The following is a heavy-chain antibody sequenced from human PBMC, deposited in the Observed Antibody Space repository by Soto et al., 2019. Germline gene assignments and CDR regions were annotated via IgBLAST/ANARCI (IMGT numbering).Heavy chain of an antibody. CDR3: ARRKERSGPYYLDL. Sequence: ASVKVSCKASGFTFITYGFSWVRQAAGQGLEWMGWMNPNNGNAGFAQKFRGRINMTRNTSISTAYLELSSLRSDDSAVYFCARRKERSGPYYLDLWGQGTRSPSPQ. D-gene: IGHD6-25*01. CDR1: GFTFITYG. V-gene: IGHV1-8*01. CDR2: MNPNNGNA. J-gene: IGHJ4*02.